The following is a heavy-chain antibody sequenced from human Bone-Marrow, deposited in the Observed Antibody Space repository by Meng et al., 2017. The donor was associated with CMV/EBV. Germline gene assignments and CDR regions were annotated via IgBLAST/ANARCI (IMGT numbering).Heavy chain of an antibody. CDR1: GFNFSDYS. Sequence: GGSLRLSCVASGFNFSDYSMTWVRQPPGKGLEWVASIKGDGSEKQYVDSVRGRFTISRDNAKRSLYLQMNRLRAEDTALYHCARAHLRGGYDYWGQGTLVTVSS. CDR3: ARAHLRGGYDY. CDR2: IKGDGSEK. D-gene: IGHD3-10*01. J-gene: IGHJ4*02. V-gene: IGHV3-7*03.